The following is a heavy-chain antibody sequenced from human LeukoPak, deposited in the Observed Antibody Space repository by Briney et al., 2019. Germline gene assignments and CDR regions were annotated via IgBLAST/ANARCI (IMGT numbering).Heavy chain of an antibody. CDR2: INPNSGGT. V-gene: IGHV1-2*02. D-gene: IGHD2-2*01. Sequence: GASVKVSCKAFGYTFTGYYMHWVRQAPGQGLEWMGWINPNSGGTNYAQKFQGRVTMTRDTSISTAYMELSRLRSDVTAVYYCARVPYCSSTSCYGNYYYYYMDVWGKGTTVTVSS. CDR1: GYTFTGYY. CDR3: ARVPYCSSTSCYGNYYYYYMDV. J-gene: IGHJ6*03.